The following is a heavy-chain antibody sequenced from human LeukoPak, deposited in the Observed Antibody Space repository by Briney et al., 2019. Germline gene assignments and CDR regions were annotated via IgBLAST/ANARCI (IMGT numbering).Heavy chain of an antibody. CDR3: ASSGLGDAFDI. CDR1: GFTFSSYS. D-gene: IGHD3-10*01. Sequence: GGSLRLSCAASGFTFSSYSMNWARQAPGKGLEWVSSISSSSSYIYYADSVKGRFTISRDNAKNSLYLQMNSLRAEDTAVYYCASSGLGDAFDIWGQGTMVTVSS. J-gene: IGHJ3*02. CDR2: ISSSSSYI. V-gene: IGHV3-21*01.